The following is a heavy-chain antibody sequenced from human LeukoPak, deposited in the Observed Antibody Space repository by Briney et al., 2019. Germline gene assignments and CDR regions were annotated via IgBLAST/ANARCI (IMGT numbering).Heavy chain of an antibody. CDR2: IGGSGGST. J-gene: IGHJ5*02. CDR1: GFTFSSYA. V-gene: IGHV3-23*01. Sequence: GGSLRLSCAASGFTFSSYAMSWVRQAPGKGLEWVSAIGGSGGSTYYADSVKGRFTISRDNSKNTLFLQMNSLRAEDTAVYYCAKGPALSSPHPYNWFDPWGQGTLVTVSS. CDR3: AKGPALSSPHPYNWFDP. D-gene: IGHD1-26*01.